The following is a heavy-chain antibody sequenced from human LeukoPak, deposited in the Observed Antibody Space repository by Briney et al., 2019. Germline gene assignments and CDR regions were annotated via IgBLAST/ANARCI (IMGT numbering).Heavy chain of an antibody. CDR3: ARVVQGFDDFEI. CDR2: INHSGST. D-gene: IGHD2-2*01. J-gene: IGHJ3*02. Sequence: SETLSLTCVVDGGSFSGYYWSLIRQPPGKGLEWIGEINHSGSTNYNPSLKNRVTISVDTSKNQFSLKLSSVTAADTAVYYCARVVQGFDDFEIWGQGTMVTVSS. V-gene: IGHV4-34*01. CDR1: GGSFSGYY.